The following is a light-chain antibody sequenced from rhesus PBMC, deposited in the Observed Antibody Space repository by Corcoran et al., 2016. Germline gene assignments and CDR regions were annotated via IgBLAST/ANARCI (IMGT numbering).Light chain of an antibody. CDR1: QGIRNS. V-gene: IGKV1-32*01. Sequence: DIQMTQSPSSLSASVGDRVTITCRASQGIRNSLNWYQQKPGKAPQLLIYSANRLQIGVPSRFGGSGSGTEFTLTISILQPEDFATYDCQQHYTLRSFGQGTKVEIK. J-gene: IGKJ1*01. CDR2: SAN. CDR3: QQHYTLRS.